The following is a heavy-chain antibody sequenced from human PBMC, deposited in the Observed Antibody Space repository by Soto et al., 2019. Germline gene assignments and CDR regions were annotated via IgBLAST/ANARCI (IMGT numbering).Heavy chain of an antibody. CDR3: AKDGTHCSGGSCYLFDS. V-gene: IGHV3-30*18. D-gene: IGHD2-15*01. CDR1: EFTFSSYG. J-gene: IGHJ4*02. Sequence: GGSLRLSCGASEFTFSSYGMHWVRQAPGKGLEWVALISYDGSNKYYADSVKGRFTISRDNSKNTLYLQMNSLRVEDTAVYYCAKDGTHCSGGSCYLFDSWGRGTLVTVSS. CDR2: ISYDGSNK.